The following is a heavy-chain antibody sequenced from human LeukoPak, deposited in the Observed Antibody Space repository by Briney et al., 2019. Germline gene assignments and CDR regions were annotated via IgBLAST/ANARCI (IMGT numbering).Heavy chain of an antibody. V-gene: IGHV3-23*01. CDR1: GFTFSSYA. Sequence: PGGSLRLSCAASGFTFSSYAMSWVRQAPGKGLEWVSAISGSGGSTYYADSVKGRLTISRDNAKNSLYLQMNSLRAEDTAVYYCARASSRTNTVTPCYFDYWGQGTLVTVTS. D-gene: IGHD4-17*01. CDR2: ISGSGGST. CDR3: ARASSRTNTVTPCYFDY. J-gene: IGHJ4*02.